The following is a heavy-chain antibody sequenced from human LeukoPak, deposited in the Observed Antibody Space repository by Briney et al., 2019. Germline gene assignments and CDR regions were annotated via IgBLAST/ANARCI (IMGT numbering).Heavy chain of an antibody. D-gene: IGHD4-17*01. CDR3: ARDRDYGDYYYYGMDV. Sequence: GGSLRLSCAASGFIFSTYWMSWVRQAPGKGLEWVANIKEDGSESHYVDSVKGRFTISRDNSKNTLYLQMNSLRAEDTAVYYCARDRDYGDYYYYGMDVWGQGTTVTVSS. CDR2: IKEDGSES. CDR1: GFIFSTYW. J-gene: IGHJ6*02. V-gene: IGHV3-7*01.